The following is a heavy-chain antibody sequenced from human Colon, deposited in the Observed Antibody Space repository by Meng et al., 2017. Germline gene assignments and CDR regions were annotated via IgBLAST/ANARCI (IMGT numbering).Heavy chain of an antibody. J-gene: IGHJ4*02. CDR3: ARDYWGSLDF. D-gene: IGHD3-16*01. V-gene: IGHV4-61*08. CDR1: GGSVRSPDHQ. CDR2: ARIDYANT. Sequence: QGLLQASGPGLGRPSETLSLICAVSGGSVRSPDHQWGWVRQPPGKGLEWIGYARIDYANTNYNPSLKSRVNVSLDTSKNQFSLNVRSVTAADTAVYYCARDYWGSLDFWGQGILVTASS.